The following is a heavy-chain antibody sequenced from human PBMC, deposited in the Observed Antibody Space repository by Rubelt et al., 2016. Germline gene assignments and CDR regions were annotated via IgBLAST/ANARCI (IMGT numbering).Heavy chain of an antibody. CDR1: GYAFNSYG. CDR2: ISAKNGKT. Sequence: SSGEVKKPGASVKVSCKASGYAFNSYGISWVRQAPGQGLEWMGWISAKNGKTDYAQKFQGRVTMTTDTSTSTAYMELRSLGSDDTAVYYCAREEALYVVVGGFDYWGQGTLVTVSS. J-gene: IGHJ4*02. D-gene: IGHD2-2*01. V-gene: IGHV1-18*01. CDR3: AREEALYVVVGGFDY.